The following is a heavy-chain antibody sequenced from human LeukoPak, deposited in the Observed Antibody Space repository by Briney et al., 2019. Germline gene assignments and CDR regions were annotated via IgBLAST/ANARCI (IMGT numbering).Heavy chain of an antibody. CDR1: RFTVSSNY. Sequence: GGSLRLSCAASRFTVSSNYLSWVSQARGKGLEWVSVIYSGGSTYYADSVKGRFTISRDNSKNTLYLQMNSLRAEDTAVYYCARLLVATEQYNWFDPWGQGTLVTVSS. D-gene: IGHD2-15*01. V-gene: IGHV3-53*01. J-gene: IGHJ5*02. CDR2: IYSGGST. CDR3: ARLLVATEQYNWFDP.